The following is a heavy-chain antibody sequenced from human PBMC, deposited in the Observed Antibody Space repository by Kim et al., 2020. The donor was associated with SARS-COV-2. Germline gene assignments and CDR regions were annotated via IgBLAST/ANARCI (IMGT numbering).Heavy chain of an antibody. V-gene: IGHV3-33*01. CDR3: ARGFAHALVATRDDAFDI. Sequence: GGSLRLSCAASGFTFSSYGMHWVRQAPGKGLEWVAVIWYDGSNKYYADSVKGRFTISRYNSKNTLYLQMNSLRAEDTAVYYCARGFAHALVATRDDAFDIWGQGTMVTVSS. CDR1: GFTFSSYG. J-gene: IGHJ3*02. CDR2: IWYDGSNK. D-gene: IGHD5-12*01.